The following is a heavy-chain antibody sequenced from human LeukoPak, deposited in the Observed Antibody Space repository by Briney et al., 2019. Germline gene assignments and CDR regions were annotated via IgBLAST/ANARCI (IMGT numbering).Heavy chain of an antibody. CDR3: ARISFIVGAANNDY. J-gene: IGHJ4*02. CDR1: GFTFSSYW. CDR2: INTDGSDR. V-gene: IGHV3-74*01. Sequence: GGSLRLSCAASGFTFSSYWMYWVRQAPGKGLVWVSRINTDGSDRSYADSVKGRFTISRDNAKNTLYLQMNSLRAEDTAVYYCARISFIVGAANNDYWGQGTLVTVSS. D-gene: IGHD1-26*01.